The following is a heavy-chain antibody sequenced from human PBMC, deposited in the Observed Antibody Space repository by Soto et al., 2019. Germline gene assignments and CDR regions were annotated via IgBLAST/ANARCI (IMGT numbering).Heavy chain of an antibody. Sequence: SETLSLTCAVSGGSISGSYYYWAWLRQSPGKGPEWIGSVFSTGFTSYNPSLESRVSVSVDTSKSQFSLKLSAVTAADTAVYYCATSQKGYNWNYFDHWGQGALVTVSS. J-gene: IGHJ4*02. CDR3: ATSQKGYNWNYFDH. D-gene: IGHD1-20*01. CDR1: GGSISGSYYY. CDR2: VFSTGFT. V-gene: IGHV4-39*01.